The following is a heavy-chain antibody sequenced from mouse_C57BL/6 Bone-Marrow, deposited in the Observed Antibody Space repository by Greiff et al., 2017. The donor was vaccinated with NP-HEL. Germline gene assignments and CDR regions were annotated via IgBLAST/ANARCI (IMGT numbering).Heavy chain of an antibody. CDR1: GFTFNTYA. D-gene: IGHD2-1*01. J-gene: IGHJ4*01. V-gene: IGHV10-3*01. CDR3: VREELGGNYPYYAMDY. CDR2: IRSKSSNYAT. Sequence: EVQRVESGGGLVQPKGSLKLSCAASGFTFNTYAMHWVRQAPGKGLEWVARIRSKSSNYATYYADSVKDRFTISRDDSQSMLYLQMNNLKTEDTAMYYCVREELGGNYPYYAMDYWGQGTSVTVSS.